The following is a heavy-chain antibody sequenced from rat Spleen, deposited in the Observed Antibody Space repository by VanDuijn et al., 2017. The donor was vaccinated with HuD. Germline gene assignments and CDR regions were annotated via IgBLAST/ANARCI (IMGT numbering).Heavy chain of an antibody. D-gene: IGHD1-9*01. J-gene: IGHJ2*01. CDR2: VNPAGSNY. V-gene: IGHV5-35*01. CDR1: GFTFSSNW. Sequence: EVQLVESGGGLVQPGSPLKLSCAASGFTFSSNWLNWIRQAPGKGLEWVASVNPAGSNYYYSDTVKGRFVISKDNAKNTGYLQMNYLRSGDTATYYCGRHGYNSYFDYWGQGVMVTVSS. CDR3: GRHGYNSYFDY.